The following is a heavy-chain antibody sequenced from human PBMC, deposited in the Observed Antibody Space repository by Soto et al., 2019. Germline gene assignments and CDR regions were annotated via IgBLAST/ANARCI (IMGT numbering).Heavy chain of an antibody. Sequence: SETLSLTCTVSGGSISSSSYYWGWIRQPPGKGLEWIGSMYFSGRTYYNPSLKSRVTISVDTSKNQFSLQLSSVTAADTAVYYCARDGYNPRGFDYWGQGTLVTSPQ. CDR3: ARDGYNPRGFDY. D-gene: IGHD5-12*01. J-gene: IGHJ4*02. CDR2: MYFSGRT. V-gene: IGHV4-39*02. CDR1: GGSISSSSYY.